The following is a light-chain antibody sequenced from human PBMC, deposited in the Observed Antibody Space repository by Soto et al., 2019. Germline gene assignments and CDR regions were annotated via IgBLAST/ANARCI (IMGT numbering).Light chain of an antibody. J-gene: IGKJ1*01. CDR1: PSIRSTQ. CDR2: GAS. Sequence: IVLTPSLAPLSLSPGERATLSGRARPSIRSTQLVWYQQKPGQAPTLLIFGASSRATGIPDRFSGSGSGTDFTLTISRLQPEDFAVYYCQQRSTSLWTFGQGTKVDIK. V-gene: IGKV3D-20*02. CDR3: QQRSTSLWT.